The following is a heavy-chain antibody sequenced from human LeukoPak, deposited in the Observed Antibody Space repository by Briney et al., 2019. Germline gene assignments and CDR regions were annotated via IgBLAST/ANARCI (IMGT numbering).Heavy chain of an antibody. CDR3: ARGNYDGYYFDY. V-gene: IGHV1-8*01. D-gene: IGHD4-23*01. Sequence: ASVKVSCKASGYTFTSYDINWVRQATGQGLEWMGWMNPNSGNTGSAQKFQGGVTMTRNTSISTAYMELSSLTSEDTAVYYCARGNYDGYYFDYWGQGTLVTVSS. CDR2: MNPNSGNT. CDR1: GYTFTSYD. J-gene: IGHJ4*02.